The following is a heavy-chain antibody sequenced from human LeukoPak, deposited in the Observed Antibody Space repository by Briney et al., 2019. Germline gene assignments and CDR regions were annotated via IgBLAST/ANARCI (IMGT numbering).Heavy chain of an antibody. CDR1: GGSISSYY. D-gene: IGHD4-23*01. CDR3: ARGLTVGTVTYFDY. V-gene: IGHV4-59*01. Sequence: SETLSLTCTVSGGSISSYYWSWIRQPPGKGLEWIGYIYYSGGTNYNPSLKSRVTISVDTSKNQFSLKLSSVTAADTAVYYCARGLTVGTVTYFDYWGQGTLVTVSS. CDR2: IYYSGGT. J-gene: IGHJ4*02.